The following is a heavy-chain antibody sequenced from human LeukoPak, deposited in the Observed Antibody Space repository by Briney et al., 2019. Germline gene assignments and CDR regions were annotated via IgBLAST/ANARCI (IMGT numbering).Heavy chain of an antibody. J-gene: IGHJ5*02. V-gene: IGHV4-59*01. CDR2: IYYSGST. Sequence: SETLSLTCTVSGGSISSYYWSWLRQPPGKGLEWIGYIYYSGSTNYNPSLKSRVTISVDTSKNQFSLKLSSVTAADTAVYYCARVSLYYDILTGYHNWFDHWGQGTLVTVSS. CDR3: ARVSLYYDILTGYHNWFDH. CDR1: GGSISSYY. D-gene: IGHD3-9*01.